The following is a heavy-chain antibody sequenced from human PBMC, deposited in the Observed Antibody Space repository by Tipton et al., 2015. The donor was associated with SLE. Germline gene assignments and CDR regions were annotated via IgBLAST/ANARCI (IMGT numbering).Heavy chain of an antibody. D-gene: IGHD3-22*01. J-gene: IGHJ6*03. CDR3: AREVRYYYDSSGYLGYYYYMDV. CDR1: GGSISSGSYY. CDR2: IYYSGST. V-gene: IGHV4-39*07. Sequence: TLSLTCTVSGGSISSGSYYWGWIRQPPGKGLEWIGSIYYSGSTYYNPSLKSRVTISVDTSKNQFSLKLSSVTAADTAVYYCAREVRYYYDSSGYLGYYYYMDVWGKGTTVTVSS.